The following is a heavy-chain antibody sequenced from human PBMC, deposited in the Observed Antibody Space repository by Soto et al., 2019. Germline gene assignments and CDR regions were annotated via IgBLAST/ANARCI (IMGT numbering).Heavy chain of an antibody. D-gene: IGHD6-13*01. CDR2: ISGSGGST. V-gene: IGHV3-23*01. J-gene: IGHJ4*02. CDR1: GSTFSSYA. CDR3: AKDLRRIAAAGTTSDY. Sequence: EVQLLESGGGLVQPGGSLRLSCAASGSTFSSYAMSWVRQAPGKGLEWVSAISGSGGSTYYADSVKGRFTISRDNSKNTLYLQMNSLRAEDTAVYYCAKDLRRIAAAGTTSDYWGQGTLVTVSS.